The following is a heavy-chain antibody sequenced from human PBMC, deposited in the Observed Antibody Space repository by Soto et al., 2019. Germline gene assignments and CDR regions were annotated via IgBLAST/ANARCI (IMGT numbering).Heavy chain of an antibody. CDR3: ARQIYDSDTGPNFQYYSDS. CDR1: GYSSAGYW. V-gene: IGHV5-10-1*01. CDR2: IDPSDSQT. D-gene: IGHD3-22*01. Sequence: GESLKISCKGSGYSSAGYWITWVRQTPGKGLEWMGRIDPSDSQTYYSPSFRGHVTISVTKSITTVFLQWSSLRASDTAMYYCARQIYDSDTGPNFQYYSDSSGQGPPLTVSS. J-gene: IGHJ4*02.